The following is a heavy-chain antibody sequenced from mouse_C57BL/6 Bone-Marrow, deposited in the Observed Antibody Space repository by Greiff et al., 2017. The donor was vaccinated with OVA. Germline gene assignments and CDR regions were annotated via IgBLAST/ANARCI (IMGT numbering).Heavy chain of an antibody. V-gene: IGHV5-4*03. CDR3: ARNGKLLFDY. Sequence: EVKLVESGGGLVKPGGSLKLSCAASGFTFSSYAMSWVRQTPEQRLEWVATISDGGSYTYYPDNVKGRFTISRDNAKNNLYLQMSHLKSEDTAMYYCARNGKLLFDYWGQGTTLTVSS. CDR2: ISDGGSYT. CDR1: GFTFSSYA. J-gene: IGHJ2*01.